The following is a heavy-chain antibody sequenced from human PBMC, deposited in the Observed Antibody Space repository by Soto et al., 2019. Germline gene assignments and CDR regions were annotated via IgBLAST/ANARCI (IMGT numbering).Heavy chain of an antibody. CDR1: GFTVSSNY. J-gene: IGHJ6*02. V-gene: IGHV3-66*01. CDR3: AREHCSSTSCYLDYGMDL. D-gene: IGHD2-2*01. CDR2: IYSGGST. Sequence: EVQLVESGGGLVQPGGSLRLSCAASGFTVSSNYMSWIRQAPGKGLEWVSVIYSGGSTYYADSVKGRFTISRDNSKNTLYLQMNSLRAEDTAVYYCAREHCSSTSCYLDYGMDLWGQGTTVTVSS.